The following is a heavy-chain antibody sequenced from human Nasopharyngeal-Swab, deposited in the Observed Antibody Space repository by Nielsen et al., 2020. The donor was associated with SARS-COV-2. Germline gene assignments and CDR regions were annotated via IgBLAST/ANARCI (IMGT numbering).Heavy chain of an antibody. CDR3: ARDPGAGY. J-gene: IGHJ4*02. V-gene: IGHV1-2*06. Sequence: VRQMPGKGLEWMGRINPNSGGTNYAQKFQGRVTMTRDTSISTAYMELSRLRSDDTAVYYCARDPGAGYWGQGTLVTVSS. CDR2: INPNSGGT.